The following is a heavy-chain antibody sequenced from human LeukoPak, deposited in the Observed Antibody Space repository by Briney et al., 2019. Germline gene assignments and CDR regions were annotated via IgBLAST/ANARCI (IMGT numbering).Heavy chain of an antibody. J-gene: IGHJ4*02. CDR3: AREASPLHYYDSSGYPSFDY. CDR2: ISAYNGNT. V-gene: IGHV1-18*01. CDR1: GYTFTSYG. D-gene: IGHD3-22*01. Sequence: ASVKVSCKASGYTFTSYGISWVRQAPGRGLEWMGWISAYNGNTNYAQKLQGRVTMTTDTSTSAAYMELRSLRSDDTAVYYCAREASPLHYYDSSGYPSFDYWGQGTLVTVSS.